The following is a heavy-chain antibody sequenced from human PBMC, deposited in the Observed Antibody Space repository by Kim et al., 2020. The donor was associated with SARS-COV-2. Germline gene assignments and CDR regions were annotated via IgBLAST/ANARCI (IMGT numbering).Heavy chain of an antibody. V-gene: IGHV3-23*01. J-gene: IGHJ3*02. Sequence: GRFTISRDNSKNTLYLQMNSLRAEDTAVYYCANSIRITMVRGVIMGAFDIWGQGTMVTVSS. CDR3: ANSIRITMVRGVIMGAFDI. D-gene: IGHD3-10*01.